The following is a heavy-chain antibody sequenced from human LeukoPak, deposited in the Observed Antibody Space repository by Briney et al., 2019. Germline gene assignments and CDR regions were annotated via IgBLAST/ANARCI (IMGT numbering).Heavy chain of an antibody. CDR3: ARDQGGVLGQLVAY. J-gene: IGHJ4*02. V-gene: IGHV3-20*04. D-gene: IGHD6-6*01. CDR2: INWNGGST. Sequence: PGGSLRLSCAASGFTFDDYGMSWVRQAPGKGLEWVSGINWNGGSTGYADSVKGRFTISRDNAKNSLYLQMKSLRAEDTGLYYCARDQGGVLGQLVAYWGQGTLVTVSS. CDR1: GFTFDDYG.